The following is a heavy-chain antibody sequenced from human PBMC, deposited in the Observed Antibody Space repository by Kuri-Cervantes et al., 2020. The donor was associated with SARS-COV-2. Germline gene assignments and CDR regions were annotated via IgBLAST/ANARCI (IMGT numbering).Heavy chain of an antibody. CDR2: ISAYNGNT. V-gene: IGHV1-18*01. J-gene: IGHJ4*02. Sequence: ASVKVSCKASGYTFTSYGISWVRQAPGQGLEWMGWISAYNGNTNYAQKLQGRVTMTRDTSTSTVYMELSSLRSEDTAVYYCARDGRPTKFDYWGQGTLVTVSS. CDR3: ARDGRPTKFDY. CDR1: GYTFTSYG.